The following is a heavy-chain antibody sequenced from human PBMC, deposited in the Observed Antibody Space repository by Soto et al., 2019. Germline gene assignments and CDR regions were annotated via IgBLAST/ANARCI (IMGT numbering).Heavy chain of an antibody. CDR1: GYTFTSYG. V-gene: IGHV1-18*01. CDR3: ARDFCSTSCQPLTPNWFDP. CDR2: ISAYNGNT. Sequence: GASVKVSCKASGYTFTSYGISWVRQAPGQGLEWMGWISAYNGNTNYAQKFQGRVTITADESTSTAYMELSSLRSEDTAVYYCARDFCSTSCQPLTPNWFDPWGQGTLVTVSS. D-gene: IGHD2-2*01. J-gene: IGHJ5*02.